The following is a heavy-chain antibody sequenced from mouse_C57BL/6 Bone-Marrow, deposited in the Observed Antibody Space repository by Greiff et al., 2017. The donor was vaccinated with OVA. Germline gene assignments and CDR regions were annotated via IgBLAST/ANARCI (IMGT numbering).Heavy chain of an antibody. J-gene: IGHJ2*01. D-gene: IGHD2-14*01. CDR3: ASWGGTGVDY. CDR1: GYTFTSYW. V-gene: IGHV1-52*01. Sequence: VQLQQPGAELVRPGSSVKLSCKASGYTFTSYWMHWVKQRPIQGLEWIGNIDPSDCDTHYNQKFKGKATLTVDTSSSTAYMQLSSLTSEDSAVYYCASWGGTGVDYWGQGTTLTVSA. CDR2: IDPSDCDT.